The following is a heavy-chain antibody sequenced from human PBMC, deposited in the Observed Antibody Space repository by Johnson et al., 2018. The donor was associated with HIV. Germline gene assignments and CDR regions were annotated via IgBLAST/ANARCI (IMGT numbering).Heavy chain of an antibody. Sequence: VQLVESGGGLVKPGGSLRLSCAASGFTFSRYWMHWVRQAPGKGLVWVSGISWNSGSIGYADSVKGRFTISRENVNSSLYLQMNSLRAEDTALYYCARQHSYDSSGQGGGLDVWGQGTMVTVSS. CDR2: ISWNSGSI. CDR3: ARQHSYDSSGQGGGLDV. V-gene: IGHV3-9*01. J-gene: IGHJ3*01. D-gene: IGHD3-22*01. CDR1: GFTFSRYW.